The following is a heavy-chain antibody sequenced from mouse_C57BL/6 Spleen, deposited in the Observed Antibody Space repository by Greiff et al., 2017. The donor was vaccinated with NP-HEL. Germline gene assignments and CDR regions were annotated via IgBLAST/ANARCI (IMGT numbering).Heavy chain of an antibody. D-gene: IGHD1-1*01. Sequence: QVQLQQSGAELARPGASVKLSCKASGYTFTSYGISWVKQRTGQGLEWIGEIYPRSGNTYYNEKFKGKATLTADKSSSTAYMELRSLTSEDSAVYFCGGRSFGYGGQGTTLTVSS. CDR2: IYPRSGNT. CDR1: GYTFTSYG. CDR3: GGRSFGY. J-gene: IGHJ2*01. V-gene: IGHV1-81*01.